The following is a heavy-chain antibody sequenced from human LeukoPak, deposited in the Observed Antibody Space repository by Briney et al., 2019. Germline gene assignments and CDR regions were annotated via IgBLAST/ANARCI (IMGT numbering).Heavy chain of an antibody. J-gene: IGHJ4*02. CDR2: IKQDGSEK. CDR3: AREPSY. Sequence: GGSLRLSCPASGFTFSSYWMSWVRQAPGKGLEWVANIKQDGSEKYYVDSVKGRFTISRDNAKNSLYLQMNSLRAEDTAVYYCAREPSYWGPGILVTVSS. CDR1: GFTFSSYW. V-gene: IGHV3-7*01.